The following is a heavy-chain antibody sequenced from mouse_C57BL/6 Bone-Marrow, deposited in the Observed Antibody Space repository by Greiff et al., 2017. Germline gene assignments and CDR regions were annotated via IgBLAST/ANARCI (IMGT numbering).Heavy chain of an antibody. Sequence: VKLMESGAELVRPGTSVKMSCKASGYTFTNYWIGWAKQRHGHGFEWIGDIYPGGGYTNYNEKFKGKATRTADKSSSTDYMQFSSLTSEDSAIYYCARSTAMDYWGQGTSVTVSS. CDR1: GYTFTNYW. J-gene: IGHJ4*01. D-gene: IGHD1-1*01. CDR3: ARSTAMDY. CDR2: IYPGGGYT. V-gene: IGHV1-63*01.